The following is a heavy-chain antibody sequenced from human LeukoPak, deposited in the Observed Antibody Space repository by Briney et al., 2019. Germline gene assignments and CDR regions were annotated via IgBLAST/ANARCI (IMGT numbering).Heavy chain of an antibody. J-gene: IGHJ5*02. D-gene: IGHD6-13*01. CDR1: GGTFSSYA. CDR3: ARPVKSSSWPLDWFDP. Sequence: SVKVSCKASGGTFSSYAISWVRQAPGQGLEWMGGIIPIFGTANYAQKFQGRVTITADESTSTAYMELGSLRSEDTAVYYCARPVKSSSWPLDWFDPWGQGTLVTVSS. CDR2: IIPIFGTA. V-gene: IGHV1-69*13.